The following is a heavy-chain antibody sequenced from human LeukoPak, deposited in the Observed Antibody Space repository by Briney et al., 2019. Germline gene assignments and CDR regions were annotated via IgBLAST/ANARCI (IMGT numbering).Heavy chain of an antibody. D-gene: IGHD3-3*01. J-gene: IGHJ4*02. CDR1: GYSFTSYW. V-gene: IGHV5-51*01. CDR2: IYPGDSDT. CDR3: ARRAYDFWSGYSPFDY. Sequence: GESLKISCKGSGYSFTSYWIGWVRQMPGKGLEWMGIIYPGDSDTRYSPSFQGQVTISADKSISTAYLQWSSLEASDTAMYYCARRAYDFWSGYSPFDYWGQGTLVTVSS.